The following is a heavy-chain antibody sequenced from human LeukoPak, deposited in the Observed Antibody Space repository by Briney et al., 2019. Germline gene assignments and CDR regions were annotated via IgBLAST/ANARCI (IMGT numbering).Heavy chain of an antibody. CDR3: ARLREVAYCGGDCYRKNDY. CDR1: GGSISSYY. V-gene: IGHV4-59*12. Sequence: SETLSLTCTVSGGSISSYYWSWIRQPPGKGLEWIGYIYYSGSTNYNPSLKSRVTISVDTSKNQFSLKLSSVTAADTAVYYCARLREVAYCGGDCYRKNDYWGQGTLVTVSS. J-gene: IGHJ4*02. D-gene: IGHD2-21*01. CDR2: IYYSGST.